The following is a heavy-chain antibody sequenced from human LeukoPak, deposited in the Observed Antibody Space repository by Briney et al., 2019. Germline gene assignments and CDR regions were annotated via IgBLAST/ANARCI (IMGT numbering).Heavy chain of an antibody. D-gene: IGHD1-26*01. Sequence: PGRSLRLSCAASGFTFSSYGMHWVRQAPGKGLEWVAVISYDGSNKYYADSVKGRFTISRDNSKNTLYLQMNSLRAEDTAVYYCAKDVGATSCAFDIWGQGTMVTVSS. CDR1: GFTFSSYG. CDR2: ISYDGSNK. CDR3: AKDVGATSCAFDI. V-gene: IGHV3-30*18. J-gene: IGHJ3*02.